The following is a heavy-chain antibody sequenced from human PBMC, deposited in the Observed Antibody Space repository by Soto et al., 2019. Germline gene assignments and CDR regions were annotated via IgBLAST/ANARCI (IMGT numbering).Heavy chain of an antibody. CDR3: ARAQTPTASDY. Sequence: GASVKVSCKTSGYTFTNYGITWVRQAPGQGLEWVGWINTYNGNTNYAQKVQGRVAMTTDTSTDTAYLEVKSLRVDDTAVFYCARAQTPTASDYWGQGSLVTVSS. CDR2: INTYNGNT. D-gene: IGHD5-18*01. CDR1: GYTFTNYG. V-gene: IGHV1-18*01. J-gene: IGHJ4*02.